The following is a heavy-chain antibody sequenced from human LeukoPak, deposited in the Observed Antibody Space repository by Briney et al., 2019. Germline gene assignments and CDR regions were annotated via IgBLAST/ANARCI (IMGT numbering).Heavy chain of an antibody. V-gene: IGHV4-34*01. CDR3: ARHGGLSGWYFFDY. CDR1: GGSFSGYY. Sequence: PSETLSLTCAVYGGSFSGYYWSWIRQPPGKGLEWIGEINHSGSTNYNPSLKSRVTISVDTSKNQFSLKLSSVTAADTAVYYCARHGGLSGWYFFDYWGQGTLVTVSS. CDR2: INHSGST. D-gene: IGHD6-19*01. J-gene: IGHJ4*02.